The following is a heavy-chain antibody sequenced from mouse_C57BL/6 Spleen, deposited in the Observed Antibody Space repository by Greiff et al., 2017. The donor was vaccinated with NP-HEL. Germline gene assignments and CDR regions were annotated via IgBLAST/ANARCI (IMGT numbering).Heavy chain of an antibody. Sequence: EVQLQQSGAELVKPGASVKLSCTASGFNIKDYYMHWVKQRTEQGLEWIGRIDPEDGETKYAPKFQGKATITADTSSNTAYLPLSSLTSEDTAVYYCAESYYSNYDPFAYWGQGTLVTVSA. CDR1: GFNIKDYY. V-gene: IGHV14-2*01. D-gene: IGHD2-5*01. J-gene: IGHJ3*01. CDR2: IDPEDGET. CDR3: AESYYSNYDPFAY.